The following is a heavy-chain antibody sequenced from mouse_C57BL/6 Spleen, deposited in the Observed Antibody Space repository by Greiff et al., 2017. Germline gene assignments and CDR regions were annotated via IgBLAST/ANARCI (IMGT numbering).Heavy chain of an antibody. CDR3: ANGYDATPYYYAMDY. J-gene: IGHJ4*01. CDR1: GYTFTSYG. D-gene: IGHD2-2*01. CDR2: IYPRSGNT. Sequence: QVQLQQSGAELARPGASVKLSCKASGYTFTSYGISWVKQRTGQGLEWIGEIYPRSGNTYYNEKFKGKATLTADKSSSTAYMELRSLTSEDSAVYFCANGYDATPYYYAMDYWGQGTSVTVSS. V-gene: IGHV1-81*01.